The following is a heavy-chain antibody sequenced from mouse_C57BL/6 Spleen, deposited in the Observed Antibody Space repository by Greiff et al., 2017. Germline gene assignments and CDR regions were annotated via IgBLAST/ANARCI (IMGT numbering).Heavy chain of an antibody. Sequence: EVKLVESGGGLVKPGGSLKLSCAASGFTFSSYAMSWVRQTPEKRLEWVATISDGGSYTYYPDNVKGRFTISRDNAKNNLYLQMSDLKSEDTAMYYCARDDDYDLAYWGQGTLVTVSA. CDR1: GFTFSSYA. J-gene: IGHJ3*01. D-gene: IGHD2-4*01. V-gene: IGHV5-4*01. CDR3: ARDDDYDLAY. CDR2: ISDGGSYT.